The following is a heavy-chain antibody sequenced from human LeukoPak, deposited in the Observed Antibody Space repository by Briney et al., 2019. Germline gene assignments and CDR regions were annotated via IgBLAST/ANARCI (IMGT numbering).Heavy chain of an antibody. J-gene: IGHJ4*02. CDR3: ARTTEYYYDSSGYRILDY. CDR1: GGTFSSYA. V-gene: IGHV1-69*05. CDR2: IIPIFGTA. Sequence: ASVKVSCKASGGTFSSYAISWVRQAPGQGLEWMGGIIPIFGTANYAQKFQGRVTITTDESTSTAYMELSSLRSEDTAVYYCARTTEYYYDSSGYRILDYWGQGTLVTVSS. D-gene: IGHD3-22*01.